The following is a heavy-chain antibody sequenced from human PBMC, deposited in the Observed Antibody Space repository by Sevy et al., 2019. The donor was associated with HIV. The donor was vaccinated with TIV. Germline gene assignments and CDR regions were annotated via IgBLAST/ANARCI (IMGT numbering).Heavy chain of an antibody. CDR1: GFIFSTYG. J-gene: IGHJ4*02. V-gene: IGHV3-33*08. CDR2: IWYDGSSQ. CDR3: VSGASIAAAGNFAY. Sequence: GESLKISCAASGFIFSTYGMHWVRQAPGKGLGWGALIWYDGSSQYSADSVQGRVTISRDNSKNTLDLQMNSLRAEDTAVYYCVSGASIAAAGNFAYWGQGTLVTVSS. D-gene: IGHD6-13*01.